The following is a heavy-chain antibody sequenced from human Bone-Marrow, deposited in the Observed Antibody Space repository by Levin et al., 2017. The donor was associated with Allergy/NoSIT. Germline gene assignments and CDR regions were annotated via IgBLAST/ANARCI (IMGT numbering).Heavy chain of an antibody. D-gene: IGHD3-22*01. CDR1: GASISSYY. CDR3: ARGSSGYNSPIDY. CDR2: MYYSGGT. Sequence: SETLSLTCTVSGASISSYYWNWIRQAPGKGLEWIGYMYYSGGTNYNPSFTSRVTISIDTSKNQFSLKLSSVTAADTAVYYCARGSSGYNSPIDYWGQGTLVTVSS. V-gene: IGHV4-59*01. J-gene: IGHJ4*02.